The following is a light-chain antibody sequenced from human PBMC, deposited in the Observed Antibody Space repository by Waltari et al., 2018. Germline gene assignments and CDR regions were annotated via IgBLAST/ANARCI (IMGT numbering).Light chain of an antibody. V-gene: IGKV1-5*03. CDR2: KAS. Sequence: DIQTTHSPSILSASVGDTVTFTCRASESISTWLAWYQQRPGKAPKLLIYKASYLETGVASRVSGSVSGTVLIRTTSGLRPDDSTTYYCQQYGNYYTFGQRTRLEIK. J-gene: IGKJ2*01. CDR1: ESISTW. CDR3: QQYGNYYT.